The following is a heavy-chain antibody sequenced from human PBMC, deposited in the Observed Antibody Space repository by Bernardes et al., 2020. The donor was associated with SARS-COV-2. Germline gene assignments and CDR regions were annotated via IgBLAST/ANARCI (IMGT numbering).Heavy chain of an antibody. CDR2: INHSGST. V-gene: IGHV4-34*01. J-gene: IGHJ6*02. CDR1: GGSFSGYY. CDR3: ARWGFIAAFYGMDV. Sequence: SETLSLTCAVYGGSFSGYYWSWIRQPPGKGLEWIGEINHSGSTNYNPSLKSRVTISVDTSKNQFSLKLSSVTAADTAVYYCARWGFIAAFYGMDVWGQGTTVTVSS. D-gene: IGHD6-13*01.